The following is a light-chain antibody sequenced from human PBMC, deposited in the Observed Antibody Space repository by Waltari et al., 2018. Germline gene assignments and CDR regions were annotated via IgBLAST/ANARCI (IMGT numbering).Light chain of an antibody. CDR2: SNN. J-gene: IGLJ2*01. CDR3: QSYDSSLSGLVV. CDR1: SSNLGAPYH. Sequence: QSLLTQPPSVSGAPGQTVTISCPGRSSNLGAPYHVHWYQQLPGTAPKPLIYSNNNRPSGVPDRFSGSKSDTSAYLAITGLQAEDEADYYCQSYDSSLSGLVVFGGGTKLTVL. V-gene: IGLV1-40*01.